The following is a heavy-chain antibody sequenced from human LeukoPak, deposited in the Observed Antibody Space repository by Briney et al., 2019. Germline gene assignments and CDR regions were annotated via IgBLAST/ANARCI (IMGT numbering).Heavy chain of an antibody. D-gene: IGHD1-26*01. CDR2: IYSGGNT. CDR3: ARLFNAGLGAPLDY. CDR1: GFTVSSNY. Sequence: GGSLRLSCAASGFTVSSNYMSWVRQAPGKGLDWVSVIYSGGNTYYADSVKGRYTISRDNSKNTLYLQMNSLRAEDTAVYYCARLFNAGLGAPLDYGGQGTLVTVSS. J-gene: IGHJ4*02. V-gene: IGHV3-53*01.